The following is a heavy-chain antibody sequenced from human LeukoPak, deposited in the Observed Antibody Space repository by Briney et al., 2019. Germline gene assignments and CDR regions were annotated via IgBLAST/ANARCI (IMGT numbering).Heavy chain of an antibody. J-gene: IGHJ4*02. CDR1: GGSISSSSYY. CDR3: ARHSPYSGGYFDY. V-gene: IGHV4-39*01. CDR2: IYYSGST. D-gene: IGHD2-21*01. Sequence: SETLSLTCTVSGGSISSSSYYWGWIRQPPGKGLEWIGSIYYSGSTYYNPSLKSRVTISVDTSKNQFSLKLSSVTAADTAVYYCARHSPYSGGYFDYWGQGTLVTVSS.